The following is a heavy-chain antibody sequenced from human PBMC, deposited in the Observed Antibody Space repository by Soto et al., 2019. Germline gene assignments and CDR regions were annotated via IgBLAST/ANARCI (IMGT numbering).Heavy chain of an antibody. CDR3: ARADYYDSSGPNWFDP. V-gene: IGHV4-31*03. Sequence: SETLSLTCTVSGGSISSGGYYWSWIRQHPGKGLEWIGYIYYSGSTYYNPSLKSRVTISVDTSKNQFSLKLSSVTAADTVVYYCARADYYDSSGPNWFDPWGQGTLVTVSS. D-gene: IGHD3-22*01. CDR1: GGSISSGGYY. J-gene: IGHJ5*02. CDR2: IYYSGST.